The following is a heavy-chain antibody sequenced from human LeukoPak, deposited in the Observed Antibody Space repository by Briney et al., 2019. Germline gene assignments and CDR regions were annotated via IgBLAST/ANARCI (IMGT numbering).Heavy chain of an antibody. CDR3: ARAIKGRTMAYNWLDP. CDR2: IYHSGST. Sequence: ASETLSLTCAVSGYSISNDYYWGWIRQPPGKGLEWIGSIYHSGSTYYNPSLKSRVTISVDTSKNQFSLKLSSVTAADTAVYYCARAIKGRTMAYNWLDPWGQGTLVTVSS. CDR1: GYSISNDYY. V-gene: IGHV4-38-2*01. D-gene: IGHD3-10*01. J-gene: IGHJ5*02.